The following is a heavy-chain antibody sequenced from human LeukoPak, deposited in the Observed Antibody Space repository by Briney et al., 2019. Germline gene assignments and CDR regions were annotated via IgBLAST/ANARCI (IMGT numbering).Heavy chain of an antibody. CDR1: GFTISTYW. V-gene: IGHV3-7*01. Sequence: GGSLRLSCAASGFTISTYWMSWVRQAPGRGLEWVANIKQDGSEKFYGDSVKGRFTISRDNAKNSLYLQMNSLRAEDTAVYYCAKVGTISWYMDYWGQGILVTVSS. CDR3: AKVGTISWYMDY. J-gene: IGHJ4*02. D-gene: IGHD6-13*01. CDR2: IKQDGSEK.